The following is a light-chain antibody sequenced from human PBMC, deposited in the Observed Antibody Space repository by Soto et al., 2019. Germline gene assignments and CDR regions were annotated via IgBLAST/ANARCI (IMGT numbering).Light chain of an antibody. J-gene: IGLJ1*01. V-gene: IGLV2-14*01. CDR3: SSYTSSSTL. Sequence: ALTQPASVSGSPGQSITISRTGTSSDVGSYNYVSWYQQHPGKAPKLMIYEVSDRPSGISSRFSGSKSGNTASLTISGLQTEDEADYYCSSYTSSSTLFGTGTKVTVL. CDR2: EVS. CDR1: SSDVGSYNY.